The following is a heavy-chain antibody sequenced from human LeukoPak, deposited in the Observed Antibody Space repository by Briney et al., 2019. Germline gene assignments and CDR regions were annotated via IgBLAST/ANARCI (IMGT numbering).Heavy chain of an antibody. Sequence: GGSLRLSCAASGFTFNIYAMSWVRQAPGKGLEWLSAISGNGGGIYYADSVRGRFTISRDNSKNTLYLEMSSLRAEDTAVYYWAKGGWWEYWGQGTLVTVSS. D-gene: IGHD1-26*01. J-gene: IGHJ4*02. CDR1: GFTFNIYA. CDR2: ISGNGGGI. CDR3: AKGGWWEY. V-gene: IGHV3-23*01.